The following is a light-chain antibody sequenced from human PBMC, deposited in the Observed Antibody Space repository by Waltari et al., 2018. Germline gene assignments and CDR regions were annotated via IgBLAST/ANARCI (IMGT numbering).Light chain of an antibody. CDR2: STS. CDR1: QSVSTPF. Sequence: VLTQSPDTLSLSPGERATLSCRASQSVSTPFFLWYQQKPGQAPRLLIFSTSSRDTGIPDRCRGVGLGTDFTLPISRLEPEDFAVYYFQQDGTLPATFGGGTKVEIK. J-gene: IGKJ4*01. CDR3: QQDGTLPAT. V-gene: IGKV3-20*01.